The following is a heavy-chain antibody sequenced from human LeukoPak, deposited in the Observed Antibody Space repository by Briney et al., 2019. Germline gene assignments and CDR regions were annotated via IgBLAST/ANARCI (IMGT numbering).Heavy chain of an antibody. V-gene: IGHV1-69*06. J-gene: IGHJ4*02. Sequence: EASVKVSCKASGGTFSNYAINWVRQAPGQGLEWMGRIIPIFGTANYAQKFQGRVTITADKSTSTAYMELSSLRSEDTAVYYCASVDCGDDCYSPYYFNYWGQGTLVTVSS. CDR1: GGTFSNYA. CDR2: IIPIFGTA. CDR3: ASVDCGDDCYSPYYFNY. D-gene: IGHD2-21*02.